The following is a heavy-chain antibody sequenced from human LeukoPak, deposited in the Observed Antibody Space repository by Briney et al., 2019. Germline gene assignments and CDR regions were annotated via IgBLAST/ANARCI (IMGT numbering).Heavy chain of an antibody. CDR3: ARPLNAYGSGKRGAFDI. Sequence: PSETLSLTCTVSGGSISSSSYYWGWIRQPPGKGLEWIGSIYYSGSTYYNPSLKSRVTISVDTSKNQFSLKLSSVTAADTAVYYCARPLNAYGSGKRGAFDIWGQGTMVTVSS. CDR2: IYYSGST. D-gene: IGHD3-10*01. CDR1: GGSISSSSYY. V-gene: IGHV4-39*01. J-gene: IGHJ3*02.